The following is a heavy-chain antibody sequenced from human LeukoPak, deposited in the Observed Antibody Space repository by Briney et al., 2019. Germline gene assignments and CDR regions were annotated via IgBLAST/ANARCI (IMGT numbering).Heavy chain of an antibody. Sequence: GGSLRLSCAASGFTFSGSAMHWVRQASGKGLEWVGRIRSKANSYATAYAASVKGRFTISRDDSKNTAYLQTNSLKTEDTAVYYCTSCSSTSCNDYWGQGTLVTVSS. D-gene: IGHD2-2*01. CDR1: GFTFSGSA. J-gene: IGHJ4*02. V-gene: IGHV3-73*01. CDR3: TSCSSTSCNDY. CDR2: IRSKANSYAT.